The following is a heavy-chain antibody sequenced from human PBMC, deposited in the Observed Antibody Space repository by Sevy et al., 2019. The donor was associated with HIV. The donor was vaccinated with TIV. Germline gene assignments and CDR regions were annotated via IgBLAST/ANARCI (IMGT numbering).Heavy chain of an antibody. V-gene: IGHV3-7*04. CDR3: VRAIQSEGSF. Sequence: GGSLRLSCAASGFNIESYWMNWVRQAPVKPLEWVANIKEDDTVKYYVDSVQGRFTIFRDNGRNLVYLVMNNLRVEDTALYYCVRAIQSEGSFWGQGTLVTVSS. CDR2: IKEDDTVK. J-gene: IGHJ4*02. CDR1: GFNIESYW. D-gene: IGHD2-2*02.